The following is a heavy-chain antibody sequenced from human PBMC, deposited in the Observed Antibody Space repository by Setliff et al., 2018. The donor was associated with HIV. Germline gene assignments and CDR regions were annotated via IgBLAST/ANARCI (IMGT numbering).Heavy chain of an antibody. J-gene: IGHJ4*02. CDR1: GFTFSSYS. Sequence: PGRSLRLSCAASGFTFSSYSMNWVRQAPGKGLQWVSAISSVGEIMFYADSVKGRFTISRDNSKNTLYLQMISLRADDTAVYYCAKSLLVAGNDYWGQGTLVTVSS. V-gene: IGHV3-23*01. D-gene: IGHD2-8*02. CDR2: ISSVGEIM. CDR3: AKSLLVAGNDY.